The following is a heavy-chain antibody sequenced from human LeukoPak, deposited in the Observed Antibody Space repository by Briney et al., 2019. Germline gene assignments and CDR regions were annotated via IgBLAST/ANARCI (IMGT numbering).Heavy chain of an antibody. CDR2: ISWDGGST. CDR3: AKDRGGAIAVTGTGLDY. J-gene: IGHJ4*02. D-gene: IGHD6-19*01. V-gene: IGHV3-43D*03. CDR1: GFSFDDYA. Sequence: GGSLRLSCAASGFSFDDYAMHWVRQAPGKGLEWVSLISWDGGSTYYADSVKGRFTISRDNSKNSLYLQMNSLRAEDTALYYCAKDRGGAIAVTGTGLDYWGQGTLVTVSS.